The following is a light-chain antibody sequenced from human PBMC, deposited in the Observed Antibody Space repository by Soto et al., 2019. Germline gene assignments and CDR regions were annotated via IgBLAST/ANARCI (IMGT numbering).Light chain of an antibody. CDR1: QDIRNL. V-gene: IGKV1-27*01. Sequence: DIQMTQSPTSLSASVGDRVTITCRASQDIRNLVAWYQQKPGKAPKLLIYAASTLQSGVPSRFSGSGSGTDFTLTINSLQPVDVATYSCQKYSSVPVFGPGTKVEI. CDR3: QKYSSVPV. CDR2: AAS. J-gene: IGKJ3*01.